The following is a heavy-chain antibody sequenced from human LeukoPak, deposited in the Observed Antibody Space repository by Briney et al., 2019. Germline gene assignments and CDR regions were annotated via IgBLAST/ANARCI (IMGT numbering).Heavy chain of an antibody. CDR1: GGSISSYY. V-gene: IGHV4-59*01. Sequence: SETLSLTCTVSGGSISSYYWSWIRQPPGKELEWIGYIYYSGSTNYNPSLKSRVTISVDTSKNQFSLKLSSVTAADTAVYYCARDRYYYDSSGYSRFDYWGQGTLVTVSS. CDR3: ARDRYYYDSSGYSRFDY. CDR2: IYYSGST. D-gene: IGHD3-22*01. J-gene: IGHJ4*02.